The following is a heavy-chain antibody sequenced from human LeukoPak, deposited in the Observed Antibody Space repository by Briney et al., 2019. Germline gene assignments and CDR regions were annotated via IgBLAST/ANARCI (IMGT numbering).Heavy chain of an antibody. D-gene: IGHD1-1*01. Sequence: GGSLRFSCAASGFTFSSYAVSWVRQAPGSGLEWVSAISGSGGTYYIASVKGRFIVSRDNSRNTLYLQLNSLRAEDTAIYYCAKEDFRDHTTGFDSWGQGTLVTVSS. CDR1: GFTFSSYA. J-gene: IGHJ5*01. CDR3: AKEDFRDHTTGFDS. V-gene: IGHV3-23*01. CDR2: ISGSGGT.